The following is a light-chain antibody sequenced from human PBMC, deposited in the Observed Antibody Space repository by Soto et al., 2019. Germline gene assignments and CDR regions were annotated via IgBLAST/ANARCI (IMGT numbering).Light chain of an antibody. CDR2: GAS. CDR1: QSVSSN. Sequence: EIWMTQSPATLSVSTGERATLSCRASQSVSSNLAWYQQKPGQAPRLLIYGASTRATGIPARFSGSGSGTEFTLTISSLQSEDFAVYYCQQYNNWRRTFGQGTKVDIK. V-gene: IGKV3-15*01. J-gene: IGKJ1*01. CDR3: QQYNNWRRT.